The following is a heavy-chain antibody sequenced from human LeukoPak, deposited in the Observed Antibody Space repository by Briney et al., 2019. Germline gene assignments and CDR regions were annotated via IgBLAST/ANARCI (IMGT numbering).Heavy chain of an antibody. CDR1: RYTFIIYY. CDR3: ARSRITIFGVAFDAFDI. D-gene: IGHD3-3*01. V-gene: IGHV1-46*01. J-gene: IGHJ3*02. Sequence: ASVKDSCKASRYTFIIYYIHWVRQAPGRGLEWMGLINPGGGSTNYAQKFQGRVTMTRDTSTSTVYMELTSLRSEDTAVYYCARSRITIFGVAFDAFDIWGQGTMVTVSS. CDR2: INPGGGST.